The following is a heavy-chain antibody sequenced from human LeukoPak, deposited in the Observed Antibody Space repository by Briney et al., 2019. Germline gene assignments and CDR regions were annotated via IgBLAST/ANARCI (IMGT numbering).Heavy chain of an antibody. CDR1: GGSFNNYA. CDR2: FIPILDTT. J-gene: IGHJ4*02. CDR3: ARSNDYDYHFNY. V-gene: IGHV1-69*05. D-gene: IGHD5-12*01. Sequence: PVRVSCTASGGSFNNYAVTWGRQAPGHGLEWMGGFIPILDTTNYAPNFQGQVTITTDESSATAYVELSSLKWEDTALYYCARSNDYDYHFNYWGRGTLVTVSS.